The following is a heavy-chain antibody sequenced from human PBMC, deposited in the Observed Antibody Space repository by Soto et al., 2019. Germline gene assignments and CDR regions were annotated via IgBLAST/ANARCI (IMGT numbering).Heavy chain of an antibody. CDR1: GGTFSSYY. V-gene: IGHV1-46*01. D-gene: IGHD3-10*01. CDR3: ASSPGADYGSGIGYYYGMDV. Sequence: ASVKVSCKASGGTFSSYYMHWVRQAPGQGLEWMGIINPSGGSTSYAQKFQGRVTMTRDTSTSTVYMELSSLRSEDTAVYYCASSPGADYGSGIGYYYGMDVWGQGPTVTVSS. J-gene: IGHJ6*02. CDR2: INPSGGST.